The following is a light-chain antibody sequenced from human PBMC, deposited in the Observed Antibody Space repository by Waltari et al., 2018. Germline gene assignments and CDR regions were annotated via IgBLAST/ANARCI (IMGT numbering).Light chain of an antibody. V-gene: IGKV3-20*01. CDR2: ETY. CDR1: QSVGKY. J-gene: IGKJ1*01. Sequence: EIVLTQSPGTLSLSPGERATLSCRASQSVGKYLAWYQQRPGQAPRLLIYETYRRATGTPDRFTGSGSGTDFSLTISRLEPEDFAVYYCQKYESFPATFGQGTTVEIK. CDR3: QKYESFPAT.